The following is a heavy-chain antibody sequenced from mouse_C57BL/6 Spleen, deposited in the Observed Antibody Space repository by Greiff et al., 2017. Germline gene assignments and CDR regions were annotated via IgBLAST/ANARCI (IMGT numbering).Heavy chain of an antibody. J-gene: IGHJ4*01. Sequence: VKLVESGPGLVAPSQSLSITCTVSGFSLTSYAISWVRQPPGKGLEWLGVIWTGGGTNYNSALKSRLSISKDNSKSQVFLKMNSLQTDDTSRYYCARNGDLITTVVDYYAMDYWGQGTSVTVSS. CDR3: ARNGDLITTVVDYYAMDY. CDR2: IWTGGGT. CDR1: GFSLTSYA. V-gene: IGHV2-9-1*01. D-gene: IGHD1-1*01.